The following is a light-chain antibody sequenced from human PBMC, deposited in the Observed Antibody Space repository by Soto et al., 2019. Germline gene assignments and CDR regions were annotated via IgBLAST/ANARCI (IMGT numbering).Light chain of an antibody. CDR3: QQYGSSPWT. Sequence: EIVLTQSPGTLSLSPGERATLSCRASQSVSSSYLAWYQQKPGQAPRLLIYGASSRATGIPDRFSGSGSGTDFTITISRLEPEDFAEYYCQQYGSSPWTFGQGTKVEIK. CDR2: GAS. V-gene: IGKV3-20*01. CDR1: QSVSSSY. J-gene: IGKJ1*01.